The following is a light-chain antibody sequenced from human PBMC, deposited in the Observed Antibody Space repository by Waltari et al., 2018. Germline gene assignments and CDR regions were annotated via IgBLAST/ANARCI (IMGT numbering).Light chain of an antibody. J-gene: IGKJ1*01. CDR2: DSS. Sequence: DIVLTQSPATLSLSPGERATLSCRASQSVSSRLAWYPQRPGQGPRVLIYDSSTRAAGIPDRFSGSGSWTEFTLTITRLEPEDVAVYFCQQERNWSWTFGQGTKVEIK. CDR3: QQERNWSWT. CDR1: QSVSSR. V-gene: IGKV3D-15*01.